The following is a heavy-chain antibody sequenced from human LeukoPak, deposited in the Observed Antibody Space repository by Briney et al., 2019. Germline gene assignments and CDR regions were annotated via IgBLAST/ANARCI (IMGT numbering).Heavy chain of an antibody. CDR1: GFTFSSYA. CDR2: ISYDGSNK. Sequence: GRSLRLSCAASGFTFSSYAMHWVRQAPGKGLEWVAVISYDGSNKYYADSVKGRFTISRDNSKNTPYLQMNSLRAEDTAVYYCARESVGYYGMDVWGQGTTVTVSS. CDR3: ARESVGYYGMDV. J-gene: IGHJ6*02. V-gene: IGHV3-30-3*01.